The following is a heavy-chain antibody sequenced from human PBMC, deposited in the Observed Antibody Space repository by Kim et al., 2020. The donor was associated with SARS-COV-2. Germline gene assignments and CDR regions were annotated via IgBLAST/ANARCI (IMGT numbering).Heavy chain of an antibody. V-gene: IGHV5-51*01. D-gene: IGHD2-15*01. Sequence: GASLKISCKGSGYSFTTYWIGWVRQMPGKGLEWMGIIYPGDSDSRYSPSFQGQVTISADKSISTAYLQWSSLKASDTAMYYCARGCSGGACYIGGASSYNMDVWGQGTTVTVSS. J-gene: IGHJ6*02. CDR2: IYPGDSDS. CDR3: ARGCSGGACYIGGASSYNMDV. CDR1: GYSFTTYW.